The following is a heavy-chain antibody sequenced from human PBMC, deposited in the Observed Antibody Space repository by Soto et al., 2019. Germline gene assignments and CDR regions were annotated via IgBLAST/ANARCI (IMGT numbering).Heavy chain of an antibody. CDR3: ARVGGVVVPAAIPPNWFDP. D-gene: IGHD2-2*01. CDR2: IYYSGST. J-gene: IGHJ5*02. CDR1: GGSISSGGYY. Sequence: QVQLQESGPGLVKPSQTLSLTCTVSGGSISSGGYYWSWIRQHPGKGLEWIGYIYYSGSTYYNPSLKSRVTISVDTSKNQFSLKLSSVTAADTAVYYCARVGGVVVPAAIPPNWFDPWGQGTLVTVSS. V-gene: IGHV4-31*03.